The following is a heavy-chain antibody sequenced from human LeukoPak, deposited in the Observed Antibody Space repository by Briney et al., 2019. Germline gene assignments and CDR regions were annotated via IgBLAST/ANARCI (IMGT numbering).Heavy chain of an antibody. V-gene: IGHV4-34*01. CDR1: GGSFSGYS. CDR2: INHSGGT. Sequence: PSETLSLTCAVYGGSFSGYSWNWIRQPPVKGLEWIGEINHSGGTNYNPSLKSRVTISVDTSKKQFSLKLSSVTAADTAVYYCARGEDSDWFDPWGQGTLVTVSS. CDR3: ARGEDSDWFDP. J-gene: IGHJ5*02.